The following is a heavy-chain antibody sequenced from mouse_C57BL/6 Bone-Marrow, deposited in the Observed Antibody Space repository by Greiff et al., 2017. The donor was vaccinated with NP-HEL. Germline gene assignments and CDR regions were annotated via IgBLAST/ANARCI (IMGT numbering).Heavy chain of an antibody. Sequence: EVHLVESGGGLVQPGGSLKLSCAASGFTFSDYYMYWVRQTPEKRLEWVAYISNGGGSTYYPDTVKGRFTISRDNAKNTLYLQMSRLKSEDTAMYYCARHTSQYYYGSSYWYFDVWGTGTTVTVSS. CDR2: ISNGGGST. CDR1: GFTFSDYY. CDR3: ARHTSQYYYGSSYWYFDV. J-gene: IGHJ1*03. V-gene: IGHV5-12*01. D-gene: IGHD1-1*01.